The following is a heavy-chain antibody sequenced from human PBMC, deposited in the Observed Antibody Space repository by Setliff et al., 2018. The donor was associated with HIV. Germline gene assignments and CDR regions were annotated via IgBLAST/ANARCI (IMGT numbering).Heavy chain of an antibody. V-gene: IGHV1-18*01. Sequence: GGSLRLSCAASGYTFTSFAMSWVRQAPGQGLEWVAWISGYNGNTNYAQRFQGRVTVTTDTSTSTAYMELRSLRSDDTAVYFCARVGPFAFDSSGYAEFWGQGTPVTVSS. J-gene: IGHJ4*02. CDR2: ISGYNGNT. CDR3: ARVGPFAFDSSGYAEF. CDR1: GYTFTSFA. D-gene: IGHD3-22*01.